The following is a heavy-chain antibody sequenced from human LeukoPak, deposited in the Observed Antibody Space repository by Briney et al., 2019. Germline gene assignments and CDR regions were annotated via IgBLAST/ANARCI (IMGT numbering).Heavy chain of an antibody. CDR3: ARVYSSSSGQAFDI. Sequence: SETLSLTCSVSAGSISSRVHYWGWIRQPPGKGLEWIGEINHSGSTNYNPSLKSRVTISVDTSKNQFSLKLSSVTAADTAVYYCARVYSSSSGQAFDIWGQGTMVTVSS. V-gene: IGHV4-39*07. D-gene: IGHD6-6*01. CDR1: AGSISSRVHY. CDR2: INHSGST. J-gene: IGHJ3*02.